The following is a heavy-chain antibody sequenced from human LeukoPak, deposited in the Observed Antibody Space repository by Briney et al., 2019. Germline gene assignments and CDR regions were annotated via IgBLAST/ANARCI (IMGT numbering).Heavy chain of an antibody. CDR1: GFTFNNYA. D-gene: IGHD6-13*01. CDR2: ISSGGNT. CDR3: AKARAGDITAAFNY. Sequence: GGSLRLSCAASGFTFNNYAMSWVRQAPGKGLEWVSGISSGGNTYYADSVKGRFTISRDNSANTLNLQMNSLRAEDTAIYYCAKARAGDITAAFNYWGQGTLVTVSS. V-gene: IGHV3-23*01. J-gene: IGHJ4*02.